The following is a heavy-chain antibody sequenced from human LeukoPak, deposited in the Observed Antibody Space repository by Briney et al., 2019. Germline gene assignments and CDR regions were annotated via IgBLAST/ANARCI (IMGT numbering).Heavy chain of an antibody. D-gene: IGHD6-13*01. CDR3: ARHDPGAGYSSSWYGYYFDY. CDR2: IDPSDSYT. CDR1: GYSFTSYW. J-gene: IGHJ4*01. Sequence: GESLRISCKGSGYSFTSYWISWVREMPGKGLERMGRIDPSDSYTNYSPSFQGHVTISADKSISTAYLQWSSLKASDTAMYYCARHDPGAGYSSSWYGYYFDYWVHGTLVTVSS. V-gene: IGHV5-10-1*01.